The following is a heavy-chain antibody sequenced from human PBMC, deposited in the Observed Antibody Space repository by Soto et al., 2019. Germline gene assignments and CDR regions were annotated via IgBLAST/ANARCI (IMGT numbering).Heavy chain of an antibody. V-gene: IGHV4-30-4*01. CDR3: AREEYCTNGVCYYPTYGMDV. D-gene: IGHD2-8*01. CDR1: GGSISSGDYY. Sequence: SETLSLTCTVSGGSISSGDYYWSWIRQPPGKGLEWIGYIYYSGSTYYNPSLKSRVTISVDTSKNQFSLKLSSVTAADTAVYYCAREEYCTNGVCYYPTYGMDVWGQGTTVTVSS. CDR2: IYYSGST. J-gene: IGHJ6*02.